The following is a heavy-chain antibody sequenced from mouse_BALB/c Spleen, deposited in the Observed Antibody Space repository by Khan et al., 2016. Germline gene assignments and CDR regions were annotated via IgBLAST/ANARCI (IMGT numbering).Heavy chain of an antibody. CDR1: GYSITSDYA. J-gene: IGHJ3*01. D-gene: IGHD2-3*01. V-gene: IGHV3-2*02. Sequence: EVQLQESGPDLVKPSQSLSLTCTVTGYSITSDYAWNWIRQFPGNKLEWMGYISYSGITSYNPSLKSRISITRDTSKNQFFLQLISVTTEDTATXYCAYDSYYAWFPYWGQGTLVTVSA. CDR3: AYDSYYAWFPY. CDR2: ISYSGIT.